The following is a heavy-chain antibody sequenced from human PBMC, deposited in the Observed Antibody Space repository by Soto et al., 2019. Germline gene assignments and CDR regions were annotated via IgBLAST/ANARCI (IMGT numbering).Heavy chain of an antibody. D-gene: IGHD5-12*01. V-gene: IGHV4-59*01. CDR2: IYYSGST. CDR3: AREIDSGYERGDAFDI. J-gene: IGHJ3*02. CDR1: GCSISSYY. Sequence: SESLSLSCAVSGCSISSYYWSWIRQPPGKGLEWTGYIYYSGSTNYNPSLKSRVTISVDTSKNQFSLKLSSVTAADTAVYYCAREIDSGYERGDAFDIWGQGTMVTVSS.